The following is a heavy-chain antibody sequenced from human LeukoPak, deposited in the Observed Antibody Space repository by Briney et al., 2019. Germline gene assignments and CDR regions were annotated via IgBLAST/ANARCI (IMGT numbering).Heavy chain of an antibody. CDR3: ARDGSSSWYENWFDP. Sequence: SETLSLTCTVSGGSISSSSYYWGWIRQPPGKGLEWIGSIYYSGSTYYNPSLKSRVTISVDTSKNQFSLKLSSVTAADTAVYCARDGSSSWYENWFDPWGQGTLVTVSS. J-gene: IGHJ5*02. CDR2: IYYSGST. V-gene: IGHV4-39*07. D-gene: IGHD6-13*01. CDR1: GGSISSSSYY.